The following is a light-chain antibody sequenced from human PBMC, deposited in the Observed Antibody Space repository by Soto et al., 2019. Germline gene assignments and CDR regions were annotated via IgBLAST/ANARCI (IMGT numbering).Light chain of an antibody. V-gene: IGKV3-15*01. CDR2: AAS. Sequence: EIVMTQSPATLSVSPGERATLSCRASQSVSNNLAWYQQTPGQVPRLLIYAASTRATGIPARFSSSGSGTEFTLIINSLQSEDSAVYYCQQHNAWPWTFGQGTKVEIK. CDR1: QSVSNN. J-gene: IGKJ1*01. CDR3: QQHNAWPWT.